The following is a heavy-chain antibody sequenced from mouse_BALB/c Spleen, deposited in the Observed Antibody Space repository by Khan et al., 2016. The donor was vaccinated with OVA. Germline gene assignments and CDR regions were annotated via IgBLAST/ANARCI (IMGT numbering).Heavy chain of an antibody. CDR2: IDPENGNT. Sequence: EVQLQESGAELVRPGALVKLSCKVAGFNIKDYYMHWVKQRPEQGLEWIGWIDPENGNTIYDSKFQGKASITADTSSNTAYLQLSSLTSEDTAVYKYVRETARALHAMDYWGQGTSVTVSS. V-gene: IGHV14-1*02. J-gene: IGHJ4*01. CDR1: GFNIKDYY. D-gene: IGHD3-2*01. CDR3: VRETARALHAMDY.